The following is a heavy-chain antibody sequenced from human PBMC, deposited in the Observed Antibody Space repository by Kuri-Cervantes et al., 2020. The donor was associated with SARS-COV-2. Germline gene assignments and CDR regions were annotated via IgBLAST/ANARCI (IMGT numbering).Heavy chain of an antibody. CDR1: GFSLSTSGVG. V-gene: IGHV2-70*01. CDR3: ARMSAARVGLDP. Sequence: SGPTLVKPTQTLTLTCTFSGFSLSTSGVGVGWIRQPPGKALEWLALIDWDDDKYYSTSLKTRLTISKDTSKNQVVLTMTNMDPVDTATYYCARMSAARVGLDPWGQGTLVTVSS. D-gene: IGHD6-6*01. CDR2: IDWDDDK. J-gene: IGHJ5*02.